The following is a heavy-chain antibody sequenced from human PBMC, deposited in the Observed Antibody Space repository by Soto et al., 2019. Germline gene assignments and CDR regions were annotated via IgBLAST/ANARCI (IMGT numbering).Heavy chain of an antibody. D-gene: IGHD4-4*01. J-gene: IGHJ5*02. CDR2: IYYSGST. V-gene: IGHV4-61*01. Sequence: SETLCITCTVSVFSFSIFSCYWSWIRQPPGKGLECIGYIYYSGSTNYNPSLKSRVTISVDTSKNQFSLKLSSVTAADTAVYYCARHYSNLLWFDPWGQGTLVTVSS. CDR1: VFSFSIFSCY. CDR3: ARHYSNLLWFDP.